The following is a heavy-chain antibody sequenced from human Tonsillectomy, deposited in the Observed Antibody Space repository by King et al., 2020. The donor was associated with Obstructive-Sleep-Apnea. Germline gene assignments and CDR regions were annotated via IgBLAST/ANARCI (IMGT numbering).Heavy chain of an antibody. CDR1: GYSVTSYW. J-gene: IGHJ4*02. Sequence: VQLVESGAEVKKPGESLRISCKGSGYSVTSYWNSWGRPMARKGLECMGGIVPSDRYTHYHPSFKGHGTIPADKSISTAYLQWSSLKASDTAMYYCARSLRPYDYWGQGTLVTVSS. CDR3: ARSLRPYDY. CDR2: IVPSDRYT. V-gene: IGHV5-10-1*03.